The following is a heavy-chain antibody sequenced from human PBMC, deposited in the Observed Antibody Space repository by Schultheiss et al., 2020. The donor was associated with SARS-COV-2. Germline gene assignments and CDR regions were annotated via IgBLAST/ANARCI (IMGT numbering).Heavy chain of an antibody. V-gene: IGHV4-4*07. Sequence: SETLSLTCAVYGGSFSGYYWSWIRQPPGKGLEWIGRIYTSGSTNYNPSLKSRVTMSVDTSKNQFSLKLSSVTAADTAVYYCARDLAVAATDYWGQGTLVTVSS. CDR2: IYTSGST. CDR1: GGSFSGYY. CDR3: ARDLAVAATDY. J-gene: IGHJ4*02. D-gene: IGHD6-19*01.